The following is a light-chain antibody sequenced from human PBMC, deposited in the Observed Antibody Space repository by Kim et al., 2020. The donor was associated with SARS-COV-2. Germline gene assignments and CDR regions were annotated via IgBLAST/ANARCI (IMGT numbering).Light chain of an antibody. V-gene: IGKV1-17*01. J-gene: IGKJ1*01. CDR3: LQHHTYPRT. CDR2: AAS. Sequence: DIQMTQSPSSLSASVGDRVTITCRASQGTGNDLGWFQQKPGKAPKRLIYAASTLQSGVPSRFSGSGSGTEFALTISSLQPEDFATYYCLQHHTYPRTFGQGTKVDIK. CDR1: QGTGND.